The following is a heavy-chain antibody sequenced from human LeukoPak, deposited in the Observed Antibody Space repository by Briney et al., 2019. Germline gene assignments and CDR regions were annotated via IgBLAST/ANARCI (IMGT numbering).Heavy chain of an antibody. J-gene: IGHJ4*02. CDR1: GYTFTSYG. D-gene: IGHD6-13*01. CDR3: ARAVGYSSSWYSGAVAFDY. V-gene: IGHV1-18*01. CDR2: ISAYNGNT. Sequence: ASVTVSCKASGYTFTSYGISWVRQDPGQGLEWMGWISAYNGNTNYAQKLQGRVTMTTDTSTSTAYMELRSLRSDDTAVYYCARAVGYSSSWYSGAVAFDYWGQGTLVTVSS.